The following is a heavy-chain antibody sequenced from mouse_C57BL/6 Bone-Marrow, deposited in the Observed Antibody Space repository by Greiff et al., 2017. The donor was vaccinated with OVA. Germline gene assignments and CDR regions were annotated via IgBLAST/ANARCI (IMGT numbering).Heavy chain of an antibody. CDR2: IDPETGGT. CDR3: TRCYSNYYAMDY. CDR1: GYTFTDYE. Sequence: QVQLQQSGAELVRPGASVTLSCKASGYTFTDYEMHWVKQTPVNGLEWIGAIDPETGGTAYNQKFKGKAILTADKSSSTAFMELRSLTSEDSAVYYCTRCYSNYYAMDYWGQGTSVTVSS. J-gene: IGHJ4*01. V-gene: IGHV1-15*01. D-gene: IGHD2-5*01.